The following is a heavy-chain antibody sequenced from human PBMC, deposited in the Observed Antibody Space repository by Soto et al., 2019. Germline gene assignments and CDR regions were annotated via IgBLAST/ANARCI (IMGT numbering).Heavy chain of an antibody. V-gene: IGHV2-26*01. CDR1: WFSLSNGKVG. CDR2: IFSNDEK. Sequence: HVTLKESGPVLVNPTETLTLTCTVSWFSLSNGKVGVSWIRQPPGKALEWLAHIFSNDEKSYRTSLKSRLTISEDTSKSQVVLTMTNVDPVDTATYYCARILFGRSVAGGYFYMDVWGKGTTVTVSS. J-gene: IGHJ6*03. D-gene: IGHD6-19*01. CDR3: ARILFGRSVAGGYFYMDV.